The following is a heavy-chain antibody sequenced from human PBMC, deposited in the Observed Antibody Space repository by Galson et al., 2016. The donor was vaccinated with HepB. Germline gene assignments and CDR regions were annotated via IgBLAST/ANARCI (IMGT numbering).Heavy chain of an antibody. D-gene: IGHD6-19*01. J-gene: IGHJ4*02. CDR1: GGSIRSNNW. Sequence: SETLSLTCAVSGGSIRSNNWWTWVRQPPGKGLEWIGETFHSGATNYNPSLNSRVTLSVDRSKNEFSLKLTSVTAADTAVYYWARDPNPAVSGLDYWGQGTLATVPS. V-gene: IGHV4-4*02. CDR3: ARDPNPAVSGLDY. CDR2: TFHSGAT.